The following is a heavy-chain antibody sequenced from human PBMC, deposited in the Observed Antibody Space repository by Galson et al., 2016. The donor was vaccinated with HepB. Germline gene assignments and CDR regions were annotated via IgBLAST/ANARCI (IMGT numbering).Heavy chain of an antibody. CDR1: GFSLTNTRVG. CDR3: VRLLGPMVYGMDV. D-gene: IGHD3-10*01. V-gene: IGHV4-30-4*08. CDR2: IYYSGST. Sequence: LVKPTQTLTLTCTLSGFSLTNTRVGVAWIRQPPGKGLEWLGYIYYSGSTYYGTSLGSRLTMSVDTSKNQFSLNLSSVTAADTAVYYCVRLLGPMVYGMDVWGQGTTVTVSS. J-gene: IGHJ6*02.